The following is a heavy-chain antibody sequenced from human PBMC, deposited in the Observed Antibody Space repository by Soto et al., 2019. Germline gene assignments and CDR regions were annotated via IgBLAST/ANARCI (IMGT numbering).Heavy chain of an antibody. J-gene: IGHJ4*02. Sequence: GGSLRLSCAASGFTFSSYAMSWVRQAPGKGLEWVSSISGIGHSTYYADSVKGRFTISRDNSKNTLFLQMSSLRAEDTAVYYCAKRIMATIGHFDSWGQGTLVTVSS. V-gene: IGHV3-23*01. CDR2: ISGIGHST. D-gene: IGHD5-12*01. CDR3: AKRIMATIGHFDS. CDR1: GFTFSSYA.